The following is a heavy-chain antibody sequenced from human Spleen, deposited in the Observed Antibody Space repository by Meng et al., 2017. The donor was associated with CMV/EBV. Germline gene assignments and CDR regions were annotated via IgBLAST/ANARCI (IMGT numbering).Heavy chain of an antibody. Sequence: GESLKISCAASGFTFSSYGMHWVRQAPGKGLEWVAFIRYDGSNKYYADSVKGRFTISRDNSKNTLYLQMNSLRAEDTAVYYCATGTTDYWGQGTLVTVS. CDR2: IRYDGSNK. CDR3: ATGTTDY. CDR1: GFTFSSYG. V-gene: IGHV3-30*02. D-gene: IGHD4-17*01. J-gene: IGHJ4*02.